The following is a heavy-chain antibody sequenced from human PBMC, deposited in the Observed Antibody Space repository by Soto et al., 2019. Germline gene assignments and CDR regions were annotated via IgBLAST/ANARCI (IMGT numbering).Heavy chain of an antibody. CDR2: IYYSGST. CDR1: GGSISSYY. V-gene: IGHV4-59*12. D-gene: IGHD5-12*01. J-gene: IGHJ4*02. Sequence: XETLSLTCTVSGGSISSYYGSWIRQPPGKGLEWIGYIYYSGSTNYNPSLKSRVTISVDTSKNQFSLKLSSVTAADTAAYYCASGTRMATISYWGQGTLVTVSS. CDR3: ASGTRMATISY.